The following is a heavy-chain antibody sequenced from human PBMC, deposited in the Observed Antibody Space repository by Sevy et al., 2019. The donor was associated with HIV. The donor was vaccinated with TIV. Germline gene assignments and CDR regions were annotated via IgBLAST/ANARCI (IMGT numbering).Heavy chain of an antibody. V-gene: IGHV3-48*01. CDR1: GFTFSNYN. Sequence: GGSLRLSCVASGFTFSNYNFNWVRQAPGQGLELISFINSGSTIIYPAYTVKGLFTISRDSAKTSVYLQMNSLRVEDTAVYYCARDGGYSDYYMDLWGRGTTVTVSS. D-gene: IGHD2-15*01. CDR2: INSGSTII. CDR3: ARDGGYSDYYMDL. J-gene: IGHJ6*02.